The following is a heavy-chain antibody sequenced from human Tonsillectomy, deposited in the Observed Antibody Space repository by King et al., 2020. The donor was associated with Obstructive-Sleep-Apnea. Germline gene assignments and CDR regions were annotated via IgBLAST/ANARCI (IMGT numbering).Heavy chain of an antibody. V-gene: IGHV1-46*01. CDR1: GYTFTTHY. CDR3: ARDHLTSSSGLDY. D-gene: IGHD6-6*01. CDR2: IDPSGGGT. J-gene: IGHJ4*02. Sequence: VQLVESGAEVKKPGASVKVSCQASGYTFTTHYIHWVRQAPGQGLEWVGTIDPSGGGTFNAQSFQGRVTLTGDTSTSKVYMELSGLKSDDTANFYCARDHLTSSSGLDYWGQGTLVTVSS.